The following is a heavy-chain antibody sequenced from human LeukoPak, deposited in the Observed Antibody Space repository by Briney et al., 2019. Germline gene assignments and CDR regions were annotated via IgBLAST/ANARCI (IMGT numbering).Heavy chain of an antibody. J-gene: IGHJ4*02. CDR2: INPNSGGT. CDR1: GYTFTGYY. CDR3: ARDQHSSSWYIDY. D-gene: IGHD6-13*01. V-gene: IGHV1-2*02. Sequence: ASVKVSCKASGYTFTGYYMHWVRQAPGQGLEWMGWINPNSGGTNYAQKFQGRVTTTRDTSISTAYMELSRLRSDDTAVYYCARDQHSSSWYIDYWGQGTLVTVSS.